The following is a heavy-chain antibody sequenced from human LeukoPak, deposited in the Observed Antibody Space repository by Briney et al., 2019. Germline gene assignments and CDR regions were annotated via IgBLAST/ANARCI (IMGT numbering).Heavy chain of an antibody. D-gene: IGHD4-23*01. CDR2: IDANNGDT. V-gene: IGHV1-2*02. J-gene: IGHJ4*02. CDR3: SRGPSSLTLYFFDY. Sequence: SSVTLSYTPSVYTFKRNYIHWLRQAPRQGREWMGWIDANNGDTKSAQKSQGRVTMSRDTSISTAYMDLSSLSPDDAAVYYCSRGPSSLTLYFFDYWGQGTLVTVSS. CDR1: VYTFKRNY.